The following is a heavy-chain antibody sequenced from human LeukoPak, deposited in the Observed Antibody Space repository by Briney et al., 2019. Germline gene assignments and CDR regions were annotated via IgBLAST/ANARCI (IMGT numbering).Heavy chain of an antibody. Sequence: GGSLRLSCAASGFTFNNFAMSWVRQAPGKGLEWVSAISGPGGSTYYADSVRSRFTISRDNSKNTLYLQMTSLRAEDTAVYHCAKDVGSAYYTIKYFDYWGQGTLVTVSS. J-gene: IGHJ4*02. D-gene: IGHD3-3*01. CDR1: GFTFNNFA. CDR2: ISGPGGST. V-gene: IGHV3-23*01. CDR3: AKDVGSAYYTIKYFDY.